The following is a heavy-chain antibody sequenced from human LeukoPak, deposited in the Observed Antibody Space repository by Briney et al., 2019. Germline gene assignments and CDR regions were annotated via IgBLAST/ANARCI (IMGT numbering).Heavy chain of an antibody. D-gene: IGHD6-13*01. J-gene: IGHJ4*02. CDR3: AKGQRGGIAAAGSSPPYDY. V-gene: IGHV3-23*01. Sequence: GGSLRLSCAASGFTFSSYAMSWVRQAPGKGLEWVSAISGSGGSTYYADSVKGRFTISRDNSKNTLYLQMNSLRAEDTAVYYSAKGQRGGIAAAGSSPPYDYWGQGTLVTVSS. CDR2: ISGSGGST. CDR1: GFTFSSYA.